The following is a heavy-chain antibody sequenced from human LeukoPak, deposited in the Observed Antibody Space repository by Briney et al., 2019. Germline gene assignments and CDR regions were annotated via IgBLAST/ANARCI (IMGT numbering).Heavy chain of an antibody. Sequence: GASVKVSCKASGGTFSSYAISWVRQAPGQGLEWMGGIIPIFGTANYAQKFQGRVTITADESTSTAYMELSSLRSEDTAVYYCASGRFLEWLSPPYYYYYGMDVWGQGTTVTVSS. CDR1: GGTFSSYA. V-gene: IGHV1-69*13. D-gene: IGHD3-3*01. CDR3: ASGRFLEWLSPPYYYYYGMDV. CDR2: IIPIFGTA. J-gene: IGHJ6*02.